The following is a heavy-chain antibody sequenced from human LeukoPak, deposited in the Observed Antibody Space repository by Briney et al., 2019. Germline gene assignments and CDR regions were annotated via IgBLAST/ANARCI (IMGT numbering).Heavy chain of an antibody. J-gene: IGHJ4*02. CDR1: GFTVSSNY. D-gene: IGHD6-13*01. CDR2: IYSGGST. V-gene: IGHV3-66*01. CDR3: ARDMELAAAGREGFDY. Sequence: GGSLRLSCAASGFTVSSNYMSWVRQAPGKGPEWVSVIYSGGSTYYADSVKGRFTISRDNSKNTLYLQMNSLRAEDTAVYYCARDMELAAAGREGFDYWGQGTLVTVSS.